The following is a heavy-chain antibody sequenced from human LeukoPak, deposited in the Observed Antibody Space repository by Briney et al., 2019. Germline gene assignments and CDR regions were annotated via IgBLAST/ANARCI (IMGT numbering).Heavy chain of an antibody. Sequence: SVKVSCKASEGAFNSYAVSWVRQAPGHGLEWMGGIIPIFAKPNYAQKFQRRVTITADESTTTVYMDVSNLRSDDTAVYYCARGPGCRGGTCYHNYFDHWGQGTLLTVSS. CDR1: EGAFNSYA. D-gene: IGHD2-15*01. CDR3: ARGPGCRGGTCYHNYFDH. CDR2: IIPIFAKP. J-gene: IGHJ4*02. V-gene: IGHV1-69*13.